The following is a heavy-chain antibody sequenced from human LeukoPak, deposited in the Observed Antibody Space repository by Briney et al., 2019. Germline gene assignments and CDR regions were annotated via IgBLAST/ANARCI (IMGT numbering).Heavy chain of an antibody. CDR1: GYTFTSYY. V-gene: IGHV1-46*01. Sequence: ASVKVSCKASGYTFTSYYMHWVRQAPGQGLEWMGIINASGGSTSYAQKFQGRVTITRDTSTSTVYMELSSLRSEDTAVYYCAGGAEAADGFDYWGQGTLVTVSS. J-gene: IGHJ4*02. CDR3: AGGAEAADGFDY. D-gene: IGHD6-13*01. CDR2: INASGGST.